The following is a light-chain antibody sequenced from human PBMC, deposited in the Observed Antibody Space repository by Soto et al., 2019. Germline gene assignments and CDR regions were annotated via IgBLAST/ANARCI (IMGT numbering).Light chain of an antibody. Sequence: EIVLTQSPATLSLSPGERATLSCRASQSVSSYLAWYQQKPGQAPRLLIYDASNRTTGIPARFSGSGSGTDFTLTLSSLEPEDFAFYSCQYRSNWRSLFTFGHGTKVDIK. CDR1: QSVSSY. J-gene: IGKJ3*01. CDR3: QYRSNWRSLFT. CDR2: DAS. V-gene: IGKV3-11*01.